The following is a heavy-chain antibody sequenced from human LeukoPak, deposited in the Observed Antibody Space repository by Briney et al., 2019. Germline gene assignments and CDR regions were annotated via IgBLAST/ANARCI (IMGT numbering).Heavy chain of an antibody. CDR1: GFTFTSQA. Sequence: GGSLRLSCAASGFTFTSQAMSWVRQAPGKGLEWVSAISDSGGNTYYADSVKGRFTISRDNSKNTLYLQMNSLRAEDTAVYYCARGRYFDWLSRTYFDYWGQGTLVTVSS. CDR2: ISDSGGNT. D-gene: IGHD3-9*01. V-gene: IGHV3-23*01. CDR3: ARGRYFDWLSRTYFDY. J-gene: IGHJ4*02.